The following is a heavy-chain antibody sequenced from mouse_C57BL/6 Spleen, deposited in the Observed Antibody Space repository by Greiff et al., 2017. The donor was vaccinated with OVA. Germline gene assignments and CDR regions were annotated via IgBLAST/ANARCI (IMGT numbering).Heavy chain of an antibody. J-gene: IGHJ1*03. CDR2: IYPGSGST. Sequence: QVQLKQPGAELVKPGASVKMSCKASGYTFTSYWITWVKQRPGQGLEWIGDIYPGSGSTNYNEKFKSKATLTVDTSSSTAYMQLSSLTSEDSAVYYCARSWGYYWYFDVWGTGTTVTVFS. V-gene: IGHV1-55*01. CDR1: GYTFTSYW. CDR3: ARSWGYYWYFDV. D-gene: IGHD2-2*01.